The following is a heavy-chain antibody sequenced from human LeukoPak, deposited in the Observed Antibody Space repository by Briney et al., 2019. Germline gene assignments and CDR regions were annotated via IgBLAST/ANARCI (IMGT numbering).Heavy chain of an antibody. D-gene: IGHD3-10*01. J-gene: IGHJ4*02. Sequence: GGSLRLSCAASGFTFSSYRMNWVRQAPGKGLEWVSSTSSSSSNIYYADSAKGRFTISRDNAKNSLYLQMNSLRAEDTAVYYCARDVGYYFDYWGQGTLVTVSS. CDR2: TSSSSSNI. CDR1: GFTFSSYR. CDR3: ARDVGYYFDY. V-gene: IGHV3-21*01.